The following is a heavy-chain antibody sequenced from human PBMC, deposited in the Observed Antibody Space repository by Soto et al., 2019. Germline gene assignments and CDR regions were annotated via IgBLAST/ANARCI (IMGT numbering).Heavy chain of an antibody. J-gene: IGHJ6*02. CDR1: GFTFRMYS. D-gene: IGHD2-21*02. CDR3: ARDQLILPAHDFFYGSDV. Sequence: ESGGAVVQPGESLRLSCEVSGFTFRMYSMTWVRQAPGKGLEWVAKIPQEGGDGHYADSVKCRFTISRDNAKNSVFLQMNNLRAADTAVYYCARDQLILPAHDFFYGSDVWGQGATVTVS. CDR2: IPQEGGDG. V-gene: IGHV3-7*03.